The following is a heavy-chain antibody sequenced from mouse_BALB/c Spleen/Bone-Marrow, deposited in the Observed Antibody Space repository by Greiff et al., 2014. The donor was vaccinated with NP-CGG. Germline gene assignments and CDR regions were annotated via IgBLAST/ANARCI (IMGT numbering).Heavy chain of an antibody. J-gene: IGHJ2*01. CDR2: IDPSDSYT. Sequence: VQLQQSGAELVKPGASVKLSCKASGYTFTSYWMHWVKQRPGQGLEWIGEIDPSDSYTNYNQKFKGKATLTVDKSSSTAYMQFSSLTSEDSAVYYCARDSITTVVATDYWGQGTTLTVSS. D-gene: IGHD1-1*01. V-gene: IGHV1-69*02. CDR3: ARDSITTVVATDY. CDR1: GYTFTSYW.